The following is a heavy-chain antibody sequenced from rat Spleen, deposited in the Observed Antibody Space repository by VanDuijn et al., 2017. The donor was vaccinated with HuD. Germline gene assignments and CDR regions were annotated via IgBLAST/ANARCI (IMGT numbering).Heavy chain of an antibody. Sequence: EVQLVESGGGLVQPGRSLKLSCAASGFTFSDYGMHWIRQAPTKGLEWVASISPNGGSTFYRDSVKGRFTISRDNAKSTLYLQMDSLRSEDTATYYCATAGTTNWFAYWGQGTLVTVSS. CDR1: GFTFSDYG. J-gene: IGHJ3*01. CDR2: ISPNGGST. CDR3: ATAGTTNWFAY. V-gene: IGHV5-19*01. D-gene: IGHD1-5*01.